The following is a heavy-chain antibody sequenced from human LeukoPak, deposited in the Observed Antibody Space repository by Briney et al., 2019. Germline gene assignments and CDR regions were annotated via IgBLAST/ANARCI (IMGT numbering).Heavy chain of an antibody. CDR2: IYHSGST. V-gene: IGHV4-38-2*02. CDR1: GYSISSGYY. J-gene: IGHJ5*02. Sequence: SETLSLTCTVSGYSISSGYYWGWIRQPPGKWLEWIGSIYHSGSTNYNPSLKSRVTISVDTSKNQFSLKLSSVTAADTAVYYCARSIVRRNWFDPWGQGTLVTVSS. D-gene: IGHD3-16*02. CDR3: ARSIVRRNWFDP.